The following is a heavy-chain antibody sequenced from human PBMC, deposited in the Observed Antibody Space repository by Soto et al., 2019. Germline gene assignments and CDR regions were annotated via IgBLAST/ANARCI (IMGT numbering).Heavy chain of an antibody. V-gene: IGHV4-30-4*01. CDR1: GGSISSGDYY. J-gene: IGHJ1*01. CDR2: IYYSGST. Sequence: QVQLQESGPGLVKPSQTLSLTCTVSGGSISSGDYYWSWIRQPPGKGLEWIGYIYYSGSTYYNPSLKRRVTISVDTSKNQFSLKLSSVTAADTAVYYCARFSGWDEDGFQHWGQGTLVTVSS. D-gene: IGHD6-19*01. CDR3: ARFSGWDEDGFQH.